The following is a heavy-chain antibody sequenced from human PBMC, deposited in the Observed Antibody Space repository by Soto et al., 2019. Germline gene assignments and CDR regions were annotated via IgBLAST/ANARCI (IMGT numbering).Heavy chain of an antibody. Sequence: SXTLSLTCTVSGGSMSSGGYYWSWIRQQSGKGLEWIGYIYYSGSTYYNPSLKSRVTISVDTSKNQFSLKVSSVTAADTAVYYCACGYSYGFVYWGQGTLVTVSS. CDR2: IYYSGST. CDR1: GGSMSSGGYY. CDR3: ACGYSYGFVY. D-gene: IGHD5-18*01. V-gene: IGHV4-31*03. J-gene: IGHJ4*02.